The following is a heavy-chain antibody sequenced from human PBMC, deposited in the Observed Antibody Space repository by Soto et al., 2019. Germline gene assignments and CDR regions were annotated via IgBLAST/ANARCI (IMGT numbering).Heavy chain of an antibody. CDR2: ISFDGTNK. CDR1: GFSFSNSG. Sequence: QVQLVESGGGVVQPGRSLRLSCAASGFSFSNSGMHWVRQAPGKGLAWVAVISFDGTNKNYGDSVRGRFTISRDNSKNSLYLQMNSLRDEDTAVYYCARDESPHRNPSWFDPWGQGTLVTVS. V-gene: IGHV3-30*03. CDR3: ARDESPHRNPSWFDP. J-gene: IGHJ5*02.